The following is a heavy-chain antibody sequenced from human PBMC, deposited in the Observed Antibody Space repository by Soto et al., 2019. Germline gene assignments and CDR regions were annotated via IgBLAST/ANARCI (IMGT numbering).Heavy chain of an antibody. D-gene: IGHD6-13*01. CDR1: GFDFNTYG. V-gene: IGHV3-30*18. Sequence: QVQLVESGGGVVQPGRSLSLSCAASGFDFNTYGLHWVRQAPGKGLEWVAAISFDGGSQYYADSVKGRFTISRDKSNSTRYLQMNSLGAEDTATYFCAKDSSVTAAGSGGGFDPWGPGTLVIVSS. CDR3: AKDSSVTAAGSGGGFDP. CDR2: ISFDGGSQ. J-gene: IGHJ5*02.